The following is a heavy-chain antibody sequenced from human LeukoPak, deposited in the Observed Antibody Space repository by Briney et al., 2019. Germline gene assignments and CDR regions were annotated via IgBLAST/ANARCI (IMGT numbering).Heavy chain of an antibody. Sequence: PSETLSLTCTVSGGSISSYYWSWIRQPPGKGLEWIGYIYYSGSTNYNPSLKSRVTISVDTSKNQFSLKLSSVTAADTAVYYCARLERNNWFDPWGQGTLVTVSS. J-gene: IGHJ5*02. D-gene: IGHD1-1*01. CDR1: GGSISSYY. V-gene: IGHV4-59*08. CDR2: IYYSGST. CDR3: ARLERNNWFDP.